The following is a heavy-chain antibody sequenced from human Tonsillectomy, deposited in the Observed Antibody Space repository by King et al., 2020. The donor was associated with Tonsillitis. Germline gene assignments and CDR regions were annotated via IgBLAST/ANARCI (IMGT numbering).Heavy chain of an antibody. J-gene: IGHJ6*02. CDR1: EFTFSSYA. CDR2: IHVSGDNT. V-gene: IGHV3-23*04. D-gene: IGHD2-21*01. CDR3: ARLPSHIVMSFLSRGSYYYAMDV. Sequence: VQLVESGGGLVQPGGSLRLSCAASEFTFSSYAMNWVRQAPGKGLEWVSTIHVSGDNTYYADSVKGRFTISRDNSKNSLYLQMNSLRAEDTAVYYCARLPSHIVMSFLSRGSYYYAMDVWGQGTTVTVSS.